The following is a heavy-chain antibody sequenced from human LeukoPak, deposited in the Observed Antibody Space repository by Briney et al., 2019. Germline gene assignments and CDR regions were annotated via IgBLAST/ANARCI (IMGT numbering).Heavy chain of an antibody. CDR2: IFYDGSIA. V-gene: IGHV3-30*04. J-gene: IGHJ4*02. CDR3: AKVSRRAVAKDY. Sequence: PERSLRLSCAASGFTFSHYAMHWVRQAPGKGLEWVAVIFYDGSIAYYADSVKGRFTISRDNSKNTLYLQMNSLRAEDTAVYYCAKVSRRAVAKDYWGQGTLVTVSS. CDR1: GFTFSHYA. D-gene: IGHD6-19*01.